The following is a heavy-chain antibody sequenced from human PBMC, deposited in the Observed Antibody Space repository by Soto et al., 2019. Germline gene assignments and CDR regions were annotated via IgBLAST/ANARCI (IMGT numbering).Heavy chain of an antibody. Sequence: GGSLRLSCAASGITFNSYGIHWVRQAPGKGLEWVALISNDGSDTYYADPVRGRFTISRDNSKNTLYLQMNSLRAEDTAVYYFAGGDCSSNCFYFAFWGQGTLVTVSS. V-gene: IGHV3-30*03. D-gene: IGHD2-2*01. CDR1: GITFNSYG. J-gene: IGHJ4*02. CDR3: AGGDCSSNCFYFAF. CDR2: ISNDGSDT.